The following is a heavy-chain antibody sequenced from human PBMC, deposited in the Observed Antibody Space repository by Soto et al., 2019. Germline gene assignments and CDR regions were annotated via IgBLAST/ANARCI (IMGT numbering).Heavy chain of an antibody. J-gene: IGHJ6*02. Sequence: PSETLSLTCTVSGGAISPYYWSWIRQRPGKGLEWIGFIYYSGRTSYNPSLKSRVTISVDTSKNQFSLNLSSVTAADTAVYYCARDLRFQGHDYADYLGYGMDVWGQGTTVTVSS. CDR2: IYYSGRT. CDR1: GGAISPYY. CDR3: ARDLRFQGHDYADYLGYGMDV. D-gene: IGHD4-17*01. V-gene: IGHV4-59*01.